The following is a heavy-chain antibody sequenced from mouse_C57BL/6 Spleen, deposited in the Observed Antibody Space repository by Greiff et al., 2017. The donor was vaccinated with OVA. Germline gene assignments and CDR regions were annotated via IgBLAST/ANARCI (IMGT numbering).Heavy chain of an antibody. CDR3: AREGLLRAPFAY. J-gene: IGHJ3*01. Sequence: QVQLQQPGAELVMPGASVKLSCKASGYTFTSYWMHWVKQRPGQGLEWIGEIDPSDSYTYYNQKFKGKSTLTVDKSSSTAYMQLSSLTSEDSAVYYCAREGLLRAPFAYWGQGTLVTVSA. CDR1: GYTFTSYW. CDR2: IDPSDSYT. V-gene: IGHV1-69*01. D-gene: IGHD1-1*01.